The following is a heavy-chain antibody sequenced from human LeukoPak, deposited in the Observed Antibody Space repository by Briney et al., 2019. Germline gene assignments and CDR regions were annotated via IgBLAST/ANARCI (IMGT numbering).Heavy chain of an antibody. J-gene: IGHJ5*02. CDR3: TKEDPRFDP. CDR1: GFTFSSYA. Sequence: AGGSLRLSCAASGFTFSSYAMSWVRQAPGKGLEWLSAISGSGASTHYADSVRGRFTISRDNSKSTLYLQMNSLRADDTAVYYCTKEDPRFDPWGQGTQVTVSS. V-gene: IGHV3-23*01. CDR2: ISGSGAST.